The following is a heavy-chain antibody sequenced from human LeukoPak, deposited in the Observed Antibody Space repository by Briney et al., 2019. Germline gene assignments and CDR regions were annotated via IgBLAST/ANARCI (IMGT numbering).Heavy chain of an antibody. V-gene: IGHV3-11*01. J-gene: IGHJ4*02. D-gene: IGHD2-21*01. CDR3: ARGACVTCPRDY. CDR1: GFTFSDYY. CDR2: MSGSGSTV. Sequence: GGSLRLSCAASGFTFSDYYMSWIRQARGKGLEWVSYMSGSGSTVYYTDSVRGRFTVSRDNAKNSLYLQMNSLRAEDTAVYYCARGACVTCPRDYWGQGTLVTVSS.